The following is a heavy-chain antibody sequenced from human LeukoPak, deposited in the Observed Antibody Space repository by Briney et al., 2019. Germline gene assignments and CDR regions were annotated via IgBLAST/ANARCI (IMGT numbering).Heavy chain of an antibody. V-gene: IGHV3-48*03. D-gene: IGHD2-8*01. Sequence: PGGSLRLSCAASGFTFASYDMNWVRQAPGKGLEWVPYISSSGSTIYYADSVKGRFTISRDNAKTSLYLQMSSLRAEDTAVYYCARGGYCADGVCDLDYWGQGTLVTVSS. CDR3: ARGGYCADGVCDLDY. CDR1: GFTFASYD. J-gene: IGHJ4*02. CDR2: ISSSGSTI.